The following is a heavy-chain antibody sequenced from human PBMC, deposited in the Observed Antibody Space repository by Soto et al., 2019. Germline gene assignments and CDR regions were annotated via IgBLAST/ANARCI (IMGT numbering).Heavy chain of an antibody. CDR1: GFTFSDYD. V-gene: IGHV3-13*01. CDR3: ARGNSGWYSEFDY. J-gene: IGHJ4*02. D-gene: IGHD6-19*01. CDR2: IGTTGDS. Sequence: PGGSLRLSCAASGFTFSDYDMHWVRQVPGKGLEWVSAIGTTGDSYYPGSAEGRFMISRENAKNTLYLQVNNVRAGDTAVYYCARGNSGWYSEFDYWGQGTLVTVSS.